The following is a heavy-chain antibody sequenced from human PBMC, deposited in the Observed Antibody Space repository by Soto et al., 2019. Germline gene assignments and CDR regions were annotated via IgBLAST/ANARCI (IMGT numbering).Heavy chain of an antibody. CDR3: ARGTYGSGSYYNPYYYYGMDV. CDR2: INPNSGGT. D-gene: IGHD3-10*01. V-gene: IGHV1-2*04. Sequence: ASVKVSCKASGYTFTGYYMHWVRQAPGQGLEWMGWINPNSGGTNYAQKFQGWVTMTRDTSISTAYMELSRLRSDDTAVYYCARGTYGSGSYYNPYYYYGMDVWGKGTTVTVSS. J-gene: IGHJ6*04. CDR1: GYTFTGYY.